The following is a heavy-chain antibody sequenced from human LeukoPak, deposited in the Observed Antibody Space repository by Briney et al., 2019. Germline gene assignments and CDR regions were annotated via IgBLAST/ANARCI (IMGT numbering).Heavy chain of an antibody. CDR2: IKSKTDGGTT. D-gene: IGHD1-7*01. CDR3: ARGFNWNYGRFDF. J-gene: IGHJ4*01. Sequence: GGSLRLSCAASAFTFSNAWMSWVRQAPGKGLEWVGRIKSKTDGGTTDYAAPVKGRFTISRDDSKNALYLQMNSLRAEDTAVYYCARGFNWNYGRFDFWGQGTLVTVSS. V-gene: IGHV3-15*01. CDR1: AFTFSNAW.